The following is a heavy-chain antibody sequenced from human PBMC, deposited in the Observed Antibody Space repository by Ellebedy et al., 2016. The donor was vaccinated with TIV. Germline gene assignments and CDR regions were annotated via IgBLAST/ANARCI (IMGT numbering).Heavy chain of an antibody. V-gene: IGHV3-7*03. CDR1: GFTFSSYW. Sequence: GGSLRLSXAASGFTFSSYWMSWVRQAPGKGPEWVANIKEDGTEKYYVDSVKGRFTISRDSAKNSLYLQMSSLRSEDTAVYYCARDRTVPAATPSDGMDVWGQGTTVTVSS. CDR2: IKEDGTEK. J-gene: IGHJ6*02. D-gene: IGHD2-2*01. CDR3: ARDRTVPAATPSDGMDV.